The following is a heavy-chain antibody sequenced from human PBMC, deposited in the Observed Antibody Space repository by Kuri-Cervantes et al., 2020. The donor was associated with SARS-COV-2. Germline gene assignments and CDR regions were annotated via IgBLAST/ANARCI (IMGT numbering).Heavy chain of an antibody. D-gene: IGHD1-26*01. CDR3: ARGSWVTMGWYFDL. CDR1: GFTFSDYY. V-gene: IGHV3-11*06. CDR2: ISSSSSYI. J-gene: IGHJ2*01. Sequence: GESLKISCAASGFTFSDYYMSWIRQAPGKGLEWVSYISSSSSYIYCADSVKGRFTISRDNAKNSLYLQMNSLRAEDTAVYYCARGSWVTMGWYFDLWGRGTLVTVSS.